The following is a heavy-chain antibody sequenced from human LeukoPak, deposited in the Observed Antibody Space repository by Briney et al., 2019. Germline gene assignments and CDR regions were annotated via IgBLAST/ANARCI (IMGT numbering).Heavy chain of an antibody. J-gene: IGHJ5*02. CDR1: GGSFIGYY. V-gene: IGHV4-34*01. Sequence: PSETLSLTCAVYGGSFIGYYWSWIRQPPGKGLEWIGEINHSGSTNYNPSLKSRVTISVDTSKNQFSLKLSSVTAADTAVYYCARGRYYDSSGYYYNNWFDPWGQGTLVTVSS. CDR3: ARGRYYDSSGYYYNNWFDP. D-gene: IGHD3-22*01. CDR2: INHSGST.